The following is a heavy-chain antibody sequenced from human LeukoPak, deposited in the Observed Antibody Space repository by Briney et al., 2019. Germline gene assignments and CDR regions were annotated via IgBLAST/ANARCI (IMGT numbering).Heavy chain of an antibody. J-gene: IGHJ6*03. V-gene: IGHV4-39*07. CDR2: INHSGST. CDR3: ARGSCSGGSCYRGYYYYMDV. D-gene: IGHD2-15*01. Sequence: SETLSLTCTVSGGSISSGSYYWSWIRQPPGKGLEWIGEINHSGSTNYNPSLKSRVTISVDASKNQFSLKLSSVTAADTAVYYCARGSCSGGSCYRGYYYYMDVWGKGTTVTVSS. CDR1: GGSISSGSYY.